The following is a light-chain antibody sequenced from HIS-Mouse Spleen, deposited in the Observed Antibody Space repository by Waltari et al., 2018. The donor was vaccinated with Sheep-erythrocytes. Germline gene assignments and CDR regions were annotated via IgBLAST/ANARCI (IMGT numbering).Light chain of an antibody. CDR3: CSYAGSSTPWV. V-gene: IGLV2-23*01. CDR1: SSDVGSYNL. J-gene: IGLJ3*02. Sequence: QSALTQPASVSGSPGQSITTSCTGTSSDVGSYNLFSWYQQHPGKAPKLMIDEGSKRPSGVSNRFSGSKSGNTASLTISGLQAEDEADYYCCSYAGSSTPWVFGGGTKLTVL. CDR2: EGS.